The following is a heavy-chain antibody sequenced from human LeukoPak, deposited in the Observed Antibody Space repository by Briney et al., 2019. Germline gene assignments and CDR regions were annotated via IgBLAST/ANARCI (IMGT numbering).Heavy chain of an antibody. CDR3: ARVYLNYYGSGSRIKNNWFDP. Sequence: SETLSLTCTVSGGSISSSSYYWGWIRQPPGKGLEWIGSIYYSGSTYYNPSLKSRVTISVDTSKNQFSLKLSSVTAADTAVYYCARVYLNYYGSGSRIKNNWFDPWGQGTLVTVSS. J-gene: IGHJ5*02. D-gene: IGHD3-10*01. CDR1: GGSISSSSYY. V-gene: IGHV4-39*07. CDR2: IYYSGST.